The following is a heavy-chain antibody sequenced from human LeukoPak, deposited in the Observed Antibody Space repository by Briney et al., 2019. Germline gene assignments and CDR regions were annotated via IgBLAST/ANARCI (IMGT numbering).Heavy chain of an antibody. V-gene: IGHV1-18*01. CDR3: ARDGCNENYSQYGMDV. CDR2: ITSYNGNT. Sequence: GASVKVSCKASGYTFTSSAISWVRQAPGQGLEWMGWITSYNGNTHYGQKFQGRVTMTTDTSTSTAYMELRSLRSDDTAVYYCARDGCNENYSQYGMDVWGQGTTVTVSS. CDR1: GYTFTSSA. D-gene: IGHD1-1*01. J-gene: IGHJ6*02.